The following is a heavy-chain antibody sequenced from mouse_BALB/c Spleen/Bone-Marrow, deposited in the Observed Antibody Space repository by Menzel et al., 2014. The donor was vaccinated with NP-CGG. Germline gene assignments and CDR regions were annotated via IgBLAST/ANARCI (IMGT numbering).Heavy chain of an antibody. CDR3: AVYYYGRSSFAY. CDR2: IDPANVNT. Sequence: EVQLQQSGAELVKPGASVKLSCTASDFNIKDAYMHWVKQRPEQGLEWIGRIDPANVNTKYDAKFQGKATITAATSPNTAYLLLSSLTSEDTAVYYCAVYYYGRSSFAYWGQGTLVTVSA. V-gene: IGHV14-3*02. D-gene: IGHD1-1*01. CDR1: DFNIKDAY. J-gene: IGHJ3*01.